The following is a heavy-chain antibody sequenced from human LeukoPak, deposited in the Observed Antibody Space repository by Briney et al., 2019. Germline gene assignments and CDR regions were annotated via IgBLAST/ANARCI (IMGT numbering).Heavy chain of an antibody. V-gene: IGHV4-61*01. Sequence: SETLSLTCTVSGGSISSSSYYWSWIRQPPGKGLEWIGYIYYSGSTNYNPSLKSRVTISVDTSKHQFSLKLSSVTAADTAVYYCARGSPYSSGWLFDYWGQGTLVTVSS. CDR2: IYYSGST. J-gene: IGHJ4*02. CDR3: ARGSPYSSGWLFDY. D-gene: IGHD6-19*01. CDR1: GGSISSSSYY.